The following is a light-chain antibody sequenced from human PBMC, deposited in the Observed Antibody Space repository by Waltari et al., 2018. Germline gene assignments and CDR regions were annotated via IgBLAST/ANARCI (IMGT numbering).Light chain of an antibody. CDR1: QSVSRW. J-gene: IGKJ1*01. V-gene: IGKV3-20*01. Sequence: EIVLTPSPGTLSLSPGERATLSCMASQSVSRWLAWYQQKPGQPPRLLIYGASSRANGIPDRFSGSGSGTDFSLTISRLEPEDSAVYYCQKYGTLPATFGQGTKVEVK. CDR2: GAS. CDR3: QKYGTLPAT.